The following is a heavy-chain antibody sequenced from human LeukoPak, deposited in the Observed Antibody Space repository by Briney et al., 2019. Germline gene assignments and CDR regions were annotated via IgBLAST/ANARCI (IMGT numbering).Heavy chain of an antibody. CDR2: ISYDGSNK. J-gene: IGHJ4*02. V-gene: IGHV3-30*04. CDR3: AKVGSHYDILTGSPYDY. CDR1: GFTFSSYA. Sequence: GRSLRFSCAASGFTFSSYAMHWVRQAPGKGLEWVAVISYDGSNKYYADSVKGRFTISRDNSKNTLYLQMNSLRAEDTAVYYCAKVGSHYDILTGSPYDYWGQGTLVTVSS. D-gene: IGHD3-9*01.